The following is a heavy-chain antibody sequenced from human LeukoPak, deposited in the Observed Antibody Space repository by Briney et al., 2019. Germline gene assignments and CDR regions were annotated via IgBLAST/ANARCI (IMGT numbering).Heavy chain of an antibody. CDR2: IYYSGST. CDR1: GGSVSSGSYY. Sequence: SETLSLTCTVSGGSVSSGSYYWSWIRQPPGKGLEWIGYIYYSGSTNYNPSLKSRVTISIDTSKNQFSLKLSSVTAADTAVYYCARGIDTAMVPWEKDYYDSSGYHYFDYWGQGTLVTVSS. J-gene: IGHJ4*02. D-gene: IGHD3-22*01. CDR3: ARGIDTAMVPWEKDYYDSSGYHYFDY. V-gene: IGHV4-61*01.